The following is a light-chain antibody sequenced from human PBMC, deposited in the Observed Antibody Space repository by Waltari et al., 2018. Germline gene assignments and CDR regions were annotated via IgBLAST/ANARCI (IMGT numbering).Light chain of an antibody. CDR1: SGHSSNV. J-gene: IGLJ3*02. CDR2: VNSDGSH. CDR3: QTGGHGTWV. Sequence: QLVLTQSPSVSASLGASVKLTCTLSSGHSSNVIAWLHQQPEKGPRYLMKVNSDGSHRKGDEFPDRFSGPSSGAERYLTISSVQPEDEADYYCQTGGHGTWVFGGGTKLTVL. V-gene: IGLV4-69*01.